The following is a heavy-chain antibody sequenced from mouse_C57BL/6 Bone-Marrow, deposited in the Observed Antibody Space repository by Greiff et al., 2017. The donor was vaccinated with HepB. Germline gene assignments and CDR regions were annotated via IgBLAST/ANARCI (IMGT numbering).Heavy chain of an antibody. V-gene: IGHV1-58*01. CDR1: GYTFTSYG. J-gene: IGHJ4*01. CDR3: ATITTVVAYYAMDY. CDR2: IYIGNGYT. D-gene: IGHD1-1*01. Sequence: DVQLQESGAELVRPGSSVKMSCKTSGYTFTSYGINWVKQRPGQGLEWIGYIYIGNGYTEYNEKFKGKATLTSDTSSSTAYMQLSSLTSEDSAIYFCATITTVVAYYAMDYWGQGTSVTVSS.